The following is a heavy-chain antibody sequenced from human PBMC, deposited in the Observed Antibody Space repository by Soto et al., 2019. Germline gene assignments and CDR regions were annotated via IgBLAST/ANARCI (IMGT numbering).Heavy chain of an antibody. Sequence: PGGSLRLSRAASGFPFSSYAIGWVRQPPGKGLEWVSVICPGGDNTYYANRMRGRFTSSRENSKNTLYLQVDSLRVEDTAVYYCATQDFRGTTGTTWGLGTLVNVSS. CDR2: ICPGGDNT. CDR3: ATQDFRGTTGTT. V-gene: IGHV3-23*01. J-gene: IGHJ4*02. CDR1: GFPFSSYA. D-gene: IGHD1-1*01.